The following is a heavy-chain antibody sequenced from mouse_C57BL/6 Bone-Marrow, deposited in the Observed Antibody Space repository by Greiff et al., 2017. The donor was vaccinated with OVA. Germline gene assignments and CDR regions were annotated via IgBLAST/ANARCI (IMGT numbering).Heavy chain of an antibody. CDR3: ARQFFYAY. D-gene: IGHD2-1*01. J-gene: IGHJ2*01. CDR1: GFTFSSYG. Sequence: EVMLVESGGDLVKPGGSLKLSCAASGFTFSSYGLSWVRQTPDKRLEWVATISSGGSYTYYPDSVKGRFTISRDNAKNTRYRQMSSLKSEDTAMYYCARQFFYAYWGQGTTLTVSS. V-gene: IGHV5-6*01. CDR2: ISSGGSYT.